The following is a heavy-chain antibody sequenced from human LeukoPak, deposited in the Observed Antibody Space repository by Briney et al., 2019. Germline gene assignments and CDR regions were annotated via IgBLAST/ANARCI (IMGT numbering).Heavy chain of an antibody. J-gene: IGHJ4*02. CDR2: INQDGGEK. CDR1: GFTFSSYW. Sequence: GSLRLSCAASGFTFSSYWMSWVRQAPGKGLEWVVNINQDGGEKYYVDSVKGRFSISRDNAKNSLYLQMNSLRAEDTAVYHCATGRSCTTCYLPDYWGQGTLVTVSS. V-gene: IGHV3-7*01. D-gene: IGHD2-2*01. CDR3: ATGRSCTTCYLPDY.